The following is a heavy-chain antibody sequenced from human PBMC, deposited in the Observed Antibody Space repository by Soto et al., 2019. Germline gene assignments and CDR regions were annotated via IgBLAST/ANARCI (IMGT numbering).Heavy chain of an antibody. Sequence: GGSLRLSCAASGFTFSNYWMSWVRQAPGKGLEWVANIKQDGTEKYYVDSVKGRFTISRDNAKNSLYLQMNSLRAGDTAVYYCAKSWGRVVTAAHDYWGQGTLVTVSS. V-gene: IGHV3-7*05. CDR2: IKQDGTEK. CDR1: GFTFSNYW. J-gene: IGHJ4*02. D-gene: IGHD2-2*01. CDR3: AKSWGRVVTAAHDY.